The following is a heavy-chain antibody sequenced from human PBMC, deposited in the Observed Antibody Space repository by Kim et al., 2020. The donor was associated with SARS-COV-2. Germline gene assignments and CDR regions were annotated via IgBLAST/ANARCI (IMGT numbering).Heavy chain of an antibody. Sequence: SETLSLTCTVSGASISGYYWSWIRQPPGKGLEWIGYLFYTGGTNYNPSLKSGATISVKTSKNQFSLKLNSATAADTAVYYCAKGEGRTGSDYWGPGTLVTVSS. V-gene: IGHV4-59*01. D-gene: IGHD3-9*01. J-gene: IGHJ4*02. CDR2: LFYTGGT. CDR1: GASISGYY. CDR3: AKGEGRTGSDY.